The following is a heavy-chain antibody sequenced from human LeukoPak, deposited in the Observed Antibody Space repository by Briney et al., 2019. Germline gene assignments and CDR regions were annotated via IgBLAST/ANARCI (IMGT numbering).Heavy chain of an antibody. CDR1: GFTFSSYG. CDR2: ISYDGGNK. D-gene: IGHD3-22*01. CDR3: AKDSAYYYYDSSGTDY. J-gene: IGHJ4*02. Sequence: GGSLRLSCAASGFTFSSYGMHWVRQAPGKGLEWVAVISYDGGNKYYADSVKGRFTISRDNSKNTLYLQMNSLRAEDTAVYYCAKDSAYYYYDSSGTDYWGQGTLVTVSS. V-gene: IGHV3-30*18.